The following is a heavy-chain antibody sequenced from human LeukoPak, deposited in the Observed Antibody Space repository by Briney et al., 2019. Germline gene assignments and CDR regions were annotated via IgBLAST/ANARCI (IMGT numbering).Heavy chain of an antibody. J-gene: IGHJ4*02. CDR2: IYHSGST. CDR1: GYSISSGYY. CDR3: ATTEWLLFLFDY. Sequence: STETLSLTCTVSGYSISSGYYWGWIRQPPGKGLEWIGSIYHSGSTYYNPSLKSRVTISVDTSKNQFSLKLSSVTAADTAVYYCATTEWLLFLFDYWGQGTLDTVSS. D-gene: IGHD3-3*01. V-gene: IGHV4-38-2*02.